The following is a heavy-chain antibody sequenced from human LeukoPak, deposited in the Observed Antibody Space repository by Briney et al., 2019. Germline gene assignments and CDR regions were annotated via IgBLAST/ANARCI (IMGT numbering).Heavy chain of an antibody. CDR1: GFTFSNYY. Sequence: GGSLRLSCAASGFTFSNYYMSWIRQAPGKGLEWVSFISSSGSTIYYADSVKGRFTISRDNAKNSLYLQMNSLRAEDTAVYYCARSRVGSYKDYWGQGTLVTVSS. J-gene: IGHJ4*02. V-gene: IGHV3-11*04. CDR2: ISSSGSTI. D-gene: IGHD3-10*01. CDR3: ARSRVGSYKDY.